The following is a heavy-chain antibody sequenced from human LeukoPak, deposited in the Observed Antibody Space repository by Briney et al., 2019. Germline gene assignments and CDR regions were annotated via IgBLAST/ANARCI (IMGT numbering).Heavy chain of an antibody. Sequence: ASVKVSCKASGYTFTTYAMNWVRQAPAQGLAWMGWINTNTGNPSYAQGFTGSFVFSLDTSISTASLQLSSLNADDNAVSYCDREVAIGRAAMEGLLHWGQGTLVTVSS. V-gene: IGHV7-4-1*02. D-gene: IGHD5-18*01. J-gene: IGHJ4*02. CDR1: GYTFTTYA. CDR2: INTNTGNP. CDR3: DREVAIGRAAMEGLLH.